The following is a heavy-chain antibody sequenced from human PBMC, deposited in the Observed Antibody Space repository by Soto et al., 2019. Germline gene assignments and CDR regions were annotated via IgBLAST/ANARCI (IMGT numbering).Heavy chain of an antibody. Sequence: EVQLLESGGTLVQPGGSLRLSCSASGFTFSVYGMTWVRQAPGKGLEWVSSITGSGSSTFYVESVKGRFTVSRDNSKSTMYLQLNSLRAEDTAVYYCARHLELVGATTFDYWGQGALVSVSS. D-gene: IGHD1-26*01. J-gene: IGHJ4*02. CDR1: GFTFSVYG. CDR3: ARHLELVGATTFDY. V-gene: IGHV3-23*01. CDR2: ITGSGSST.